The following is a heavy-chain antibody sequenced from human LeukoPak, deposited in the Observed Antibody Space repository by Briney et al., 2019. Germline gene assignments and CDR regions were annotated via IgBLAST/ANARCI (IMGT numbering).Heavy chain of an antibody. CDR2: ISYDGSYK. V-gene: IGHV3-30*18. Sequence: PGRSLRLSCAASGFTLSSYGMHWVRQAPGKGLEWVAVISYDGSYKFNADSVKGRLTISRDNSKNMLYLHMNSLRTEDTAVYFCAKGSGEQWLVSDYWGQGTLVTVSS. D-gene: IGHD6-19*01. CDR1: GFTLSSYG. J-gene: IGHJ4*02. CDR3: AKGSGEQWLVSDY.